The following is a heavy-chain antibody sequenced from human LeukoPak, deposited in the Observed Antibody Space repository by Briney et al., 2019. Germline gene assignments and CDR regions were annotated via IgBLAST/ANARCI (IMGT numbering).Heavy chain of an antibody. CDR2: NSGRTRAT. V-gene: IGHV3-48*04. Sequence: GGSLRLSCAVSGFTFSSCSIIWVRQAPGKGLEWLSYNSGRTRATCYADSVKGRFTISRDNAKNSLYLQMNSLRAEDTAVYYCARDLTHGSGSYYNGFDPWGQGTLVTVSS. J-gene: IGHJ5*02. CDR3: ARDLTHGSGSYYNGFDP. CDR1: GFTFSSCS. D-gene: IGHD3-10*01.